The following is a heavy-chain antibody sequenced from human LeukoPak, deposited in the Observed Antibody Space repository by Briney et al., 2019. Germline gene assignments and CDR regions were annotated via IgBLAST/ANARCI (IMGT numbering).Heavy chain of an antibody. CDR3: AKAPYIRGYYFDF. V-gene: IGHV3-30*18. J-gene: IGHJ4*02. CDR1: GFTFTNYG. Sequence: GGSLRLSCAASGFTFTNYGMHWVRQAPGKGLEWVAIISHDGTIQHYGDSLKGRFTISRDNSKNTVSLQVINLRPEDTAVYFCAKAPYIRGYYFDFWGQGIPVSVSS. CDR2: ISHDGTIQ. D-gene: IGHD3-22*01.